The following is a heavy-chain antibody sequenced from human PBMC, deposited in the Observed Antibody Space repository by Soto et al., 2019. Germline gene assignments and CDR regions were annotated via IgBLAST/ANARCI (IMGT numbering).Heavy chain of an antibody. D-gene: IGHD3-3*01. J-gene: IGHJ5*02. V-gene: IGHV2-5*02. CDR2: IYWDDDK. CDR3: AQSLWRGYKAWVDP. Sequence: QITLKESGPPRVKPTQTLTLTCTFSGFSLTTSGVGVGWIRQPPGKALEWLALIYWDDDKRYSPSLKTRLTITKDTSKSQVVLTMDNMDPVDTATYYCAQSLWRGYKAWVDPWGQGTLVTVSS. CDR1: GFSLTTSGVG.